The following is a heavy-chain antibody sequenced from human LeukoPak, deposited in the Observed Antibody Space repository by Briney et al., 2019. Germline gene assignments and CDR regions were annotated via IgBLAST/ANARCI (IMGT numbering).Heavy chain of an antibody. CDR3: ARGIVGAPPYYYGMDV. J-gene: IGHJ6*02. CDR1: GYTFTSYG. CDR2: ISAYNGNT. D-gene: IGHD1-26*01. Sequence: ASVKVSCKASGYTFTSYGISWVRQAPGQGLEWMGRISAYNGNTDYAQKLQGRVTMTTDTSTGTAYMELRSLRSDDTALYYCARGIVGAPPYYYGMDVWGQGTTVTVSS. V-gene: IGHV1-18*01.